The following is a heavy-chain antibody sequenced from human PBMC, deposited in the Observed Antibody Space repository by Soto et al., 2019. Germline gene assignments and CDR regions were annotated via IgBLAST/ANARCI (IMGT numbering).Heavy chain of an antibody. J-gene: IGHJ4*02. D-gene: IGHD3-22*01. Sequence: SETLSLTCTVSGGSISSGDYYWSWIRQPPGKGLEWIGYIYYSGSTYYNPSLKSRVTISVDTSKNQFSLKLSSVTAADTAVYYCARGLYYYDSSGYYRPLDYWGQGTLVTVSS. CDR3: ARGLYYYDSSGYYRPLDY. V-gene: IGHV4-30-4*01. CDR1: GGSISSGDYY. CDR2: IYYSGST.